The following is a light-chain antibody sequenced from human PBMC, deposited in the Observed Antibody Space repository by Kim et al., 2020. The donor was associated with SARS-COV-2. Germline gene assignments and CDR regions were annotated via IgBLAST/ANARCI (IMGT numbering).Light chain of an antibody. CDR2: LEGSGSY. CDR1: SGHSGYI. Sequence: QPVLTQSSSASASLGSSVKLTCTLSSGHSGYIIAWHQQQPGKAPRYLMKLEGSGSYDKGSGVPGRFSGSSSGADRYLTISNLQSEDEADYYCETWDSKTHVFGGGTQLTVL. J-gene: IGLJ3*02. V-gene: IGLV4-60*03. CDR3: ETWDSKTHV.